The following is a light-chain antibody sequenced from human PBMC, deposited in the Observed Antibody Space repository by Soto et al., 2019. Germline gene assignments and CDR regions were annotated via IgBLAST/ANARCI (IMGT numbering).Light chain of an antibody. Sequence: EIVLTQSPGTLSLSPGERATLSCRASQSVSSNYLAWYQQKPGQAPRLLIFDASSRATGIPDRFSGSASGTDFTLTITRLEPEDSAVYYCHQYGNSPHTFGQGTKLEIK. J-gene: IGKJ2*01. CDR2: DAS. V-gene: IGKV3-20*01. CDR3: HQYGNSPHT. CDR1: QSVSSNY.